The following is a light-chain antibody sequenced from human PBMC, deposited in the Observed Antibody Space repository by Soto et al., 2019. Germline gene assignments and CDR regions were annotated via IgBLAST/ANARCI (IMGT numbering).Light chain of an antibody. CDR1: GGSIASGY. Sequence: NFMLTQPHSVSESPGKTVTISCTRSGGSIASGYVQWYQQRPGSAPTTVIYEDNQRPSGVPDRFSGSIDRSSNSASLTISGLKTEAEADYYCQSYHSSTPYVFGTGPKVTVL. J-gene: IGLJ1*01. V-gene: IGLV6-57*03. CDR2: EDN. CDR3: QSYHSSTPYV.